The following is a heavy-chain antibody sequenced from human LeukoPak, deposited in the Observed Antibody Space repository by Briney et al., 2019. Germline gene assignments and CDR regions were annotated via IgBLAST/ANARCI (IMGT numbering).Heavy chain of an antibody. Sequence: SETLSLTCTVSGGSISSSGYYWGWIRQPPGKGLEWIGSIYDSGITYYNPSLKSRVTISVDTSKNQFSLKLSSVHAADTAVYYCASQGCSSTSCQFDYWGQGTLVTVSS. CDR1: GGSISSSGYY. D-gene: IGHD2-2*01. J-gene: IGHJ4*02. V-gene: IGHV4-39*01. CDR3: ASQGCSSTSCQFDY. CDR2: IYDSGIT.